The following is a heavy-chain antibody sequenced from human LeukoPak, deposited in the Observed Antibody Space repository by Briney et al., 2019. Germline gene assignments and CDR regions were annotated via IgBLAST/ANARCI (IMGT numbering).Heavy chain of an antibody. J-gene: IGHJ4*02. V-gene: IGHV3-7*01. Sequence: GGSLRLSCAASGFTFSSYWMSWVRQAPGKGLEWVANIKQDGSEKYYVDSVKGRFTISRDNAKNSLYLQMNSLRAEDTAVYYCARGFPGTYWNSRAFDYWGQGTLVTVSS. CDR3: ARGFPGTYWNSRAFDY. CDR1: GFTFSSYW. D-gene: IGHD1-7*01. CDR2: IKQDGSEK.